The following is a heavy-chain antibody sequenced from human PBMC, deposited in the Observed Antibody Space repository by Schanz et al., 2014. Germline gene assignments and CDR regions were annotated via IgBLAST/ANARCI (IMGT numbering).Heavy chain of an antibody. J-gene: IGHJ4*02. CDR3: AREDCSATSCYFRY. CDR2: IRYDGRNK. Sequence: QVQVVESGGGVVQPGRSLRLSCVASGFTFISYDIHWVRQAPGKGLEWVAVIRYDGRNKNFVESVKGRFTISRDNSNNTVYLQMNTLRAEDTAVYYCAREDCSATSCYFRYWGQGTLVTVSS. CDR1: GFTFISYD. D-gene: IGHD2-21*01. V-gene: IGHV3-33*01.